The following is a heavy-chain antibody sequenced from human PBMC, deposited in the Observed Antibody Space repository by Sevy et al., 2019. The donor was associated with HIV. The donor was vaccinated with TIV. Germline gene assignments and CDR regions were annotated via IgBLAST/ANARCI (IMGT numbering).Heavy chain of an antibody. V-gene: IGHV3-30*18. CDR3: AKEIRRKGWFYFDY. Sequence: GGSLRLSCAASGFTFSSYGMHWVRRAPGKGLEWVAVISYDGSNKYYADSVKGRFTISRDNSKNTLYLQMNSLRAEDTAVYYCAKEIRRKGWFYFDYWGQGTLVTVSS. CDR1: GFTFSSYG. D-gene: IGHD6-19*01. CDR2: ISYDGSNK. J-gene: IGHJ4*02.